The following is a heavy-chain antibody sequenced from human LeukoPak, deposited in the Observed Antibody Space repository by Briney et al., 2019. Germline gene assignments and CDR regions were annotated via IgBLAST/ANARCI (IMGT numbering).Heavy chain of an antibody. J-gene: IGHJ4*02. D-gene: IGHD3-10*01. V-gene: IGHV5-51*01. Sequence: GESLKISSKGSGYTFTTSWIGWVRQMPGKGLELMGIIYPGDSDTRYSPSFQGQVTISADKSISTAYLQWSSLKASDTAMYYCARQDGSATYYFDYWGQGTLVTVSS. CDR3: ARQDGSATYYFDY. CDR1: GYTFTTSW. CDR2: IYPGDSDT.